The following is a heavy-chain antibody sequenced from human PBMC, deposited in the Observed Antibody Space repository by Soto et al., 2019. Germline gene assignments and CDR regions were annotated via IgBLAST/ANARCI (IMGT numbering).Heavy chain of an antibody. CDR1: GGTFSSYV. CDR2: ITPIFGTP. CDR3: ARARGLRYYDFWSGFLFYGMDV. V-gene: IGHV1-69*01. J-gene: IGHJ6*02. D-gene: IGHD3-3*01. Sequence: QVQLVQSGAEVKKPGSSVKVSCKASGGTFSSYVISWVRQAPGQGLEWMGGITPIFGTPRYAQNFQGRVTITADESTSTAYMELSSLRSEDTAVYYCARARGLRYYDFWSGFLFYGMDVWGQGTTVTVSS.